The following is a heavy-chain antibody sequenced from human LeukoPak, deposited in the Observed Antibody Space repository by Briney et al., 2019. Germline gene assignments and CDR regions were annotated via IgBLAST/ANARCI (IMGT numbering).Heavy chain of an antibody. J-gene: IGHJ5*02. V-gene: IGHV3-74*01. CDR3: ARELRGYCSSTSCSAVWFDP. D-gene: IGHD2-2*01. Sequence: GGSLRLSCAASGFTFSSYWMHWVRQAPGKGLVWVSRIKSDGSSTSYADSVKGRFTISRDNAKNTLYLQMNSLTAEDTAVYYCARELRGYCSSTSCSAVWFDPWGQGTLVTVSS. CDR2: IKSDGSST. CDR1: GFTFSSYW.